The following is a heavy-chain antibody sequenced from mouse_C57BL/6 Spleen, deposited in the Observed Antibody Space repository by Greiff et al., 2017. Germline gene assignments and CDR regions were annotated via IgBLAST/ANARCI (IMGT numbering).Heavy chain of an antibody. V-gene: IGHV1-50*01. CDR1: GYTFTSYW. CDR2: IDPSDSYT. Sequence: QVQLQQPGAELVKPGASVKLSCKASGYTFTSYWMQWVKQRPGQGLEWIGEIDPSDSYTNYNQKFKGKATLTVDTSSSTAYMQLSSLTSEESAVYYCARVYYDYDGWFAYWGQGTLVTVSA. CDR3: ARVYYDYDGWFAY. J-gene: IGHJ3*01. D-gene: IGHD2-4*01.